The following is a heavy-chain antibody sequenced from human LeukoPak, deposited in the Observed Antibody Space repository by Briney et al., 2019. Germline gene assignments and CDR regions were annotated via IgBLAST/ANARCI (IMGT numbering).Heavy chain of an antibody. Sequence: PGGSLRLSCATSGFTFSAHHMNWVRQAPGKGLEWVSGITASGATTYYADSVKGRFTISRDSSQSTLYLQMNSLRAEDTALYYCARDLGSGRGTLGADWGQGTLVTVSS. CDR2: ITASGATT. J-gene: IGHJ4*02. CDR3: ARDLGSGRGTLGAD. D-gene: IGHD3-10*01. CDR1: GFTFSAHH. V-gene: IGHV3-23*01.